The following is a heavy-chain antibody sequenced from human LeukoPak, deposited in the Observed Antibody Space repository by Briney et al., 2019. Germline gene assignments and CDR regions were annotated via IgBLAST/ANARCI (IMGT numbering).Heavy chain of an antibody. CDR3: ASTSWGPMVVTFGAFDI. CDR2: FDPEDGET. V-gene: IGHV1-24*01. J-gene: IGHJ3*02. Sequence: ASVKVSCKVSVYTLTELSMHWVRPAPGKGLEWMGGFDPEDGETIYAQKFQGRVTMTEDTSTDTAYMELSSLRSEGTAVYYCASTSWGPMVVTFGAFDIWGQGTMVTVSS. CDR1: VYTLTELS. D-gene: IGHD4-23*01.